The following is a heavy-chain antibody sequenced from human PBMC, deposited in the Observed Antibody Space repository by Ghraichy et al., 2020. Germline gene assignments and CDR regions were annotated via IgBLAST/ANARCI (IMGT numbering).Heavy chain of an antibody. D-gene: IGHD3-3*01. V-gene: IGHV4-34*01. Sequence: SETLSLTCAVNGGSFSGYYWSWIRQPPGKGLEWIGEINHSGSTNYNPSLKSRVTISVDTSKNQFSLKLSSVTAADTAVYYCARVGRYDFWSGYYLVFDYWGQGTLVTVSS. CDR2: INHSGST. J-gene: IGHJ4*02. CDR3: ARVGRYDFWSGYYLVFDY. CDR1: GGSFSGYY.